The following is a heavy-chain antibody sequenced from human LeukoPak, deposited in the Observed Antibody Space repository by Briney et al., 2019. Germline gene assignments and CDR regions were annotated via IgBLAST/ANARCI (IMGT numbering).Heavy chain of an antibody. V-gene: IGHV4-39*01. Sequence: SETLSLTCTVSGGSISSSSYYWGWIRQPPGKGLEWVGTIYYTGSTYYNPSLKSRVTMSVDTSKNQFSLKLSSVTAADTAVYYCARRRIMITFGGVIVPTTLDYWGQGTLVTVSS. J-gene: IGHJ4*02. D-gene: IGHD3-16*02. CDR2: IYYTGST. CDR1: GGSISSSSYY. CDR3: ARRRIMITFGGVIVPTTLDY.